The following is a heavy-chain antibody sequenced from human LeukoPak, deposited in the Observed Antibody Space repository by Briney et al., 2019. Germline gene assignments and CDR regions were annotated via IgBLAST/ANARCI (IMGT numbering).Heavy chain of an antibody. CDR1: GYTFTCYY. CDR3: ARDVGEYCSSTNCYASHY. J-gene: IGHJ4*02. CDR2: INPNSGGT. V-gene: IGHV1-2*02. D-gene: IGHD2-2*01. Sequence: GASVKVSCKASGYTFTCYYMHWVRQAPGQGLEWMGWINPNSGGTNYAQKFQGRVTMTRDTSISTAYMELSRLRSDDTAVYYCARDVGEYCSSTNCYASHYWGQGTLVTVSS.